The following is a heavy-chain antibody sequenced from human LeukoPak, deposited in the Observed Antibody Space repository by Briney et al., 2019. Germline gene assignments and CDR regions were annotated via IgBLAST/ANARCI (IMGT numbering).Heavy chain of an antibody. V-gene: IGHV4-34*01. J-gene: IGHJ4*02. Sequence: SETLSLTCAVYGGSFSGYYWSWVRQFPGKGLEWIGEISYSGSTNYNPSLKSRVTISIDTSKNQFSLKMRSVTDADTAVYYCAKNDVSGIYYKSDYGGRGTLSTVSS. CDR2: ISYSGST. D-gene: IGHD3-10*01. CDR3: AKNDVSGIYYKSDY. CDR1: GGSFSGYY.